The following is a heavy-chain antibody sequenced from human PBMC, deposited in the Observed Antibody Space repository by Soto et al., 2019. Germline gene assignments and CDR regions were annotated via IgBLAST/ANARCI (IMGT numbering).Heavy chain of an antibody. CDR1: RYTFTNYD. J-gene: IGHJ5*02. CDR3: ARRETPMDGGGNWFDP. Sequence: QVQLVQSGAEVKKPGASVKVSCKASRYTFTNYDINWVRQATGQGLEWMGWMKPNSGNTGYAQNFQGRVTMTTNTSKSTAYMELSGLSTEGSAENYCARRETPMDGGGNWFDPWGQGTLVTVSS. D-gene: IGHD1-26*01. CDR2: MKPNSGNT. V-gene: IGHV1-8*01.